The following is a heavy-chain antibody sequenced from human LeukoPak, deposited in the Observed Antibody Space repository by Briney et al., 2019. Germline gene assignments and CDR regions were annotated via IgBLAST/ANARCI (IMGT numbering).Heavy chain of an antibody. D-gene: IGHD6-13*01. CDR2: INPNSGGT. CDR1: GGTFSSYA. CDR3: ARGRVAAPYNWFDP. V-gene: IGHV1-2*02. Sequence: GASVKVSCKASGGTFSSYAISWVRQAPGQGLEWMGWINPNSGGTNYAQKFQGRVTTTRDTSISTAYMELSRLRSDDTAVYYCARGRVAAPYNWFDPWGQGTLVTVSS. J-gene: IGHJ5*02.